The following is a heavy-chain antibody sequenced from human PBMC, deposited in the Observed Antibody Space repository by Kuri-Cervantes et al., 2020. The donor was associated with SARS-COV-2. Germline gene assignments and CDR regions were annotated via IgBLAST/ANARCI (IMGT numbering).Heavy chain of an antibody. Sequence: SVKVSCRASGGTFSSYAISRVRQAPGQGLEWMGGIIPIFGTANYAQKFQGRVTITADESTSTAYMELSSLRSEDTAVYYCARTTRDFWSGYYPLDYWGQGTLVTVSS. D-gene: IGHD3-3*01. V-gene: IGHV1-69*13. CDR3: ARTTRDFWSGYYPLDY. CDR2: IIPIFGTA. J-gene: IGHJ4*02. CDR1: GGTFSSYA.